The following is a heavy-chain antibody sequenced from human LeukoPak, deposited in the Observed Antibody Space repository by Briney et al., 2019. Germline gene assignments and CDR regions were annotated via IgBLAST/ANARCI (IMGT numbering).Heavy chain of an antibody. V-gene: IGHV4-4*07. J-gene: IGHJ4*02. D-gene: IGHD6-13*01. CDR1: GGSFSSYY. Sequence: SETLSLTCAVYGGSFSSYYWNWIRQPAGKGLEWIGRLYNSGSTDYNPSLKSRVSLSVDTSKNQFSLKLSSVTAADTAVYYCARDSVAGDIDYWGQGTLVTVSS. CDR2: LYNSGST. CDR3: ARDSVAGDIDY.